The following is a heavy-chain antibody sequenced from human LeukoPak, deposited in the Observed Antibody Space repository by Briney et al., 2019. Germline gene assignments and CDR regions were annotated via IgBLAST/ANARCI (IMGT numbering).Heavy chain of an antibody. Sequence: SETLSLTCTVSGGSISSSSYYWGWIRQPPGKGLEWIGSIYYSGSTYYNPSLKSRVTISVDTSKNQFSLKLSSVTAADTAVYYCARVRCSGGSCPYYYYYYYMDVWGKGTTVTVSS. CDR2: IYYSGST. V-gene: IGHV4-39*01. J-gene: IGHJ6*03. D-gene: IGHD2-15*01. CDR3: ARVRCSGGSCPYYYYYYYMDV. CDR1: GGSISSSSYY.